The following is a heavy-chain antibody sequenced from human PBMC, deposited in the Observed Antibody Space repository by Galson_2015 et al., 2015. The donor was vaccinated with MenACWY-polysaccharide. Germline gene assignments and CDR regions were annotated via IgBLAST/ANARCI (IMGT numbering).Heavy chain of an antibody. CDR1: GFTFTSYW. CDR2: IKQDESEK. J-gene: IGHJ4*02. D-gene: IGHD1-26*01. CDR3: ARDDGRWELPLDY. Sequence: SLRLSCAASGFTFTSYWMSWVRQAPGKGLEWAAHIKQDESEKYYVDSVKGRFTISRDNTQNSLFLQMNSLRAEDTAMYYCARDDGRWELPLDYWGQGTLVTVSS. V-gene: IGHV3-7*01.